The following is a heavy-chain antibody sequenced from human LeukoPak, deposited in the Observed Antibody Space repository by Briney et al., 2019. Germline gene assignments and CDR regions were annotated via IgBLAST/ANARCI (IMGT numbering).Heavy chain of an antibody. Sequence: SETLSLTCTVSGGSISSYYWSWIRQPPGKGLEWIGYIYYSGSTNYNPSLKSRVTISVDTSKNQFSLKLSSVTAADTAVYYCAREGVVVPAAMDYYYYYYGMDVWGQGTTVTVSS. J-gene: IGHJ6*02. CDR1: GGSISSYY. CDR3: AREGVVVPAAMDYYYYYYGMDV. D-gene: IGHD2-2*01. V-gene: IGHV4-59*12. CDR2: IYYSGST.